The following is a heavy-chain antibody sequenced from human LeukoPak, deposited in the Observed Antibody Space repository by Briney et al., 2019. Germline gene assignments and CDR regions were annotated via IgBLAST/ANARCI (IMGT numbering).Heavy chain of an antibody. D-gene: IGHD3-10*01. J-gene: IGHJ4*02. CDR2: ISGSGGST. CDR3: AKEPVIGFGEFYFDY. Sequence: GGSLRLSCAASGFTFSSYAMSWVRQAPGKGLEWVSAISGSGGSTDYADSVKGRFTISRDNSKNTLYLQMNSLRAEDTAVYYCAKEPVIGFGEFYFDYWGQGTLVTVSS. CDR1: GFTFSSYA. V-gene: IGHV3-23*01.